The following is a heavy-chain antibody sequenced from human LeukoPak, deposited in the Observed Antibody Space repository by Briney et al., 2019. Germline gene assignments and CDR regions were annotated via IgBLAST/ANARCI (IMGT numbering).Heavy chain of an antibody. Sequence: GGSLRLSCAASGITVSNNYMSWVRQAPGKGLEWVSSISRGSGYMSHADSVKGRFTISRDNAKNSLYLQMNSLGAEDTAVYYCARDLVGVGAPDDWGQGTLVTVSS. D-gene: IGHD1-26*01. CDR3: ARDLVGVGAPDD. V-gene: IGHV3-21*01. CDR1: GITVSNNY. CDR2: ISRGSGYM. J-gene: IGHJ4*02.